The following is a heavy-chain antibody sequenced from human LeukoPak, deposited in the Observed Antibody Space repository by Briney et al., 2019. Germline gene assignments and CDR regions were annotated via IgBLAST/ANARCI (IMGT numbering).Heavy chain of an antibody. CDR3: VRVYCSGGSCLSPDY. CDR1: GFTFSRYW. J-gene: IGHJ4*02. V-gene: IGHV3-74*01. D-gene: IGHD2-15*01. CDR2: VNSDGSAT. Sequence: PGGSLRLSCAASGFTFSRYWMHWVSQAPGKGLVWVSRVNSDGSATNYADSVKGRFTISRDNAKNTLYLQMNSLSAEDTAVYYCVRVYCSGGSCLSPDYWGQGTLVTVSS.